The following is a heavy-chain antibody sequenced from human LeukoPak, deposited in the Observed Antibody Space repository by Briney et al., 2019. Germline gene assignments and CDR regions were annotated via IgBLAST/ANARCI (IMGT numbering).Heavy chain of an antibody. J-gene: IGHJ4*02. CDR1: GFTFSSYS. V-gene: IGHV3-48*01. Sequence: GGSLRLSCAASGFTFSSYSMNWVRQAPGKGLEWVSYISSSSSTIYYADSVKGRFTISRDNAKNSLYLQMNSLRAEDTAVYYCARDLGSYGPSEHWGQGTLVTVS. CDR2: ISSSSSTI. CDR3: ARDLGSYGPSEH. D-gene: IGHD3-10*01.